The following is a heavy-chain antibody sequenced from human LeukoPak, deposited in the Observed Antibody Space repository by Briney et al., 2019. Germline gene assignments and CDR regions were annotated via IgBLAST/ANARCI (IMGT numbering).Heavy chain of an antibody. CDR2: INPSGGST. V-gene: IGHV1-46*01. CDR3: ARSRLRLDY. J-gene: IGHJ4*02. D-gene: IGHD5-12*01. Sequence: ASVTVSCKASGYTFITYYVHWVRQAPGQGLEWMGVINPSGGSTSYAQKFQGRVTMTGDTSTSTVYMELSSLRSEDTAVYYCARSRLRLDYWGQGTLVTVSS. CDR1: GYTFITYY.